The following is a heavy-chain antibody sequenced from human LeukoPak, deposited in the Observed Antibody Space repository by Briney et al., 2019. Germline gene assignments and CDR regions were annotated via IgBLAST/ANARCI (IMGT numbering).Heavy chain of an antibody. Sequence: TGGSLTLSCAASGFTFNNYAMHWVRQAPGKGLEWVAVISNDGSNKYYADSVKGRFTIYRDNSKNTLYLQMNSVRAEDTAVYYCARAQIQYYYGSGSFLLPDYWGQGTLVTVSS. J-gene: IGHJ4*02. CDR3: ARAQIQYYYGSGSFLLPDY. V-gene: IGHV3-30*04. CDR2: ISNDGSNK. CDR1: GFTFNNYA. D-gene: IGHD3-10*01.